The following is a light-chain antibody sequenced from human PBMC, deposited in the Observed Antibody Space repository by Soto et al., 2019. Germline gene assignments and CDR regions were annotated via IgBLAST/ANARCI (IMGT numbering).Light chain of an antibody. CDR1: QNINVW. J-gene: IGKJ1*01. CDR2: QAS. CDR3: QQREAYPRT. Sequence: DIQMTQSPSTLSASIGDRVTITCRASQNINVWLAWYQQKPGKAPKFLIYQASTLQSGVPSRFSGSGSGTEFTLTISSLQPDDFATYYCQQREAYPRTFGQGTKVEIK. V-gene: IGKV1-5*03.